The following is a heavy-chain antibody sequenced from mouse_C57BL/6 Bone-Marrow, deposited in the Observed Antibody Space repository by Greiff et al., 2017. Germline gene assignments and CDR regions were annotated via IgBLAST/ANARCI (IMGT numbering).Heavy chain of an antibody. V-gene: IGHV5-12*01. CDR2: ISNGGGST. D-gene: IGHD1-1*01. J-gene: IGHJ1*03. CDR3: ARHGYYGSSYNWYFDV. Sequence: EVHLVESGGGLVQPGGSLKLSCAASGFTFSDYYMYWVRQTPEKRLEWVAYISNGGGSTYYPDTVKGRFTISRDNAKNTLYLQMSRLKSEDTAMYYCARHGYYGSSYNWYFDVWGTGTTVTVSS. CDR1: GFTFSDYY.